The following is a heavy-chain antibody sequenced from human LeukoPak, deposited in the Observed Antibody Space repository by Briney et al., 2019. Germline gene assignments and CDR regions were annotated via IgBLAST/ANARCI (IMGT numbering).Heavy chain of an antibody. D-gene: IGHD6-19*01. CDR3: AKRDSSGSLPRLFDY. J-gene: IGHJ4*02. CDR2: ISGSGGTT. V-gene: IGHV3-23*01. Sequence: GGSLRLSCAASGFTFTDAWLSWVRQAPGKGLEWVSYISGSGGTTSYADSVKGRVTISRDNSKNTLYLQMNSLRAEDTAVYYCAKRDSSGSLPRLFDYWGQGTLVTVSS. CDR1: GFTFTDAW.